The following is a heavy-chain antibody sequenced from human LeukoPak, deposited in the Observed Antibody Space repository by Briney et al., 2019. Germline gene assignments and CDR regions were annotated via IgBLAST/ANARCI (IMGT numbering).Heavy chain of an antibody. Sequence: GASVKVSCKASGYTFTGYYIHWVRQAPGQGLEWMGWINPNSGGTNFAQKFQGRVTMTRDTSISTAYMELTRLRSDDTAVYYCARDFEHYLLNWFDPWGQGTLVTVSS. V-gene: IGHV1-2*02. J-gene: IGHJ5*02. CDR2: INPNSGGT. CDR3: ARDFEHYLLNWFDP. D-gene: IGHD3-3*02. CDR1: GYTFTGYY.